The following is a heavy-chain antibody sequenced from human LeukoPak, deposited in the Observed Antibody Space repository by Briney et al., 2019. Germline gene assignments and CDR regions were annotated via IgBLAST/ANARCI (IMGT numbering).Heavy chain of an antibody. D-gene: IGHD3-10*01. J-gene: IGHJ4*02. CDR3: AGSYYNVFDY. Sequence: PGGSLRLSCAASGFIFSAYGMHWVRQAPGKGLEWVAGLSYDGSYKFYADSVKGRFTISRDNSKNTLYLQMNSLRAEDTAVYYCAGSYYNVFDYWGQGTLVTVSS. V-gene: IGHV3-30*03. CDR2: LSYDGSYK. CDR1: GFIFSAYG.